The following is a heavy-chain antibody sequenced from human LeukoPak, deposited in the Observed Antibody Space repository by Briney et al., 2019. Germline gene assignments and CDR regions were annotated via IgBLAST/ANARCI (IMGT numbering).Heavy chain of an antibody. J-gene: IGHJ6*03. D-gene: IGHD3-16*01. Sequence: PSETLSLTCTVSGGSISSYYWSWLRQPAGKGLEWIGRIYTSGSTNYNPSLKSRVTMSVDTSKNQFSLKLSSVTAADTAVYYCARGIMWGVSGYYYYYLDVWGKGTTVTISS. V-gene: IGHV4-4*07. CDR1: GGSISSYY. CDR3: ARGIMWGVSGYYYYYLDV. CDR2: IYTSGST.